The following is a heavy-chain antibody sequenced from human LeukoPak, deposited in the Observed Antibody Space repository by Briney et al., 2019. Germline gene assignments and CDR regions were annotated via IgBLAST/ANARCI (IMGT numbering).Heavy chain of an antibody. J-gene: IGHJ3*02. CDR2: ISSSSSYI. Sequence: PGGSLRLSCAASGFTFSSYSMNWVRQAPGKGLEWVSSISSSSSYIYYADSVKGRFTISRDNAKNSLYLQMNSLRDEDTALYYCARDWYYSDRYPNAFDIWGQGTMVTVSS. D-gene: IGHD3-22*01. CDR1: GFTFSSYS. CDR3: ARDWYYSDRYPNAFDI. V-gene: IGHV3-21*01.